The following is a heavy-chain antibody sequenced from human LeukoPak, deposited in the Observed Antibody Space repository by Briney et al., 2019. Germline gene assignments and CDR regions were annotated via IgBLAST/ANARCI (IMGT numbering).Heavy chain of an antibody. Sequence: GGSLRLSCAASGFTFSSYAMSWVRQAPGKGLEWVSAISGSGGSTYYADSVKGRFTISRDNSKNTLYLQMNSLRAEDTAVYYCAGGPYDSSGYYLVYYYYGMDVWGQGTTVTVSS. CDR2: ISGSGGST. D-gene: IGHD3-22*01. V-gene: IGHV3-23*01. CDR3: AGGPYDSSGYYLVYYYYGMDV. CDR1: GFTFSSYA. J-gene: IGHJ6*02.